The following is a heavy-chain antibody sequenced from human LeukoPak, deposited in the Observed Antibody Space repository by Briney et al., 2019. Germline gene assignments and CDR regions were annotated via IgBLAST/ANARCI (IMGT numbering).Heavy chain of an antibody. Sequence: GSLRLSCAASGFTFSSYAMSWFRQAPGKGLEWVSAFSGSGSATYYSGSGKGRFTISRDNSKNTLYLQMNSLRAEDTAVYFCAKERQAGDYFTSDYWGQGTLVTVSS. CDR3: AKERQAGDYFTSDY. J-gene: IGHJ4*02. V-gene: IGHV3-23*01. D-gene: IGHD4-17*01. CDR1: GFTFSSYA. CDR2: FSGSGSAT.